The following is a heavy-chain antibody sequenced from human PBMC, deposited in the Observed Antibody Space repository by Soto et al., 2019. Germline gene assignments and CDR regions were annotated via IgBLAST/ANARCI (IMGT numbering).Heavy chain of an antibody. CDR1: GFTFSSYW. CDR2: IKQDGSEK. V-gene: IGHV3-7*04. D-gene: IGHD6-6*01. CDR3: ARGRGGSSVYYYYYYMDV. Sequence: GGSLRLSCAASGFTFSSYWMSWVRQAPGKGLEWVANIKQDGSEKYYVDSVKGRFTISRDNAKNSLYLQMNSLRAEDTAGYYCARGRGGSSVYYYYYYMDVWGKGTTVTVSS. J-gene: IGHJ6*03.